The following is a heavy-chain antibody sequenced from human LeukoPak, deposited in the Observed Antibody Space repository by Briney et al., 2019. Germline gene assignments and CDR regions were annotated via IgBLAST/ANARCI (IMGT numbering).Heavy chain of an antibody. D-gene: IGHD2-2*01. Sequence: PGGSLRLSRAPSGFTFSSYWMHWVRQAPGKGLVWVSRINSDGGTTGYADSVKGRFTISRDNAKNTLYLQMNSLRAEDTAVYYCARLYCSSSSCLENYWGQGTLVTVSS. CDR2: INSDGGTT. CDR3: ARLYCSSSSCLENY. J-gene: IGHJ4*02. CDR1: GFTFSSYW. V-gene: IGHV3-74*01.